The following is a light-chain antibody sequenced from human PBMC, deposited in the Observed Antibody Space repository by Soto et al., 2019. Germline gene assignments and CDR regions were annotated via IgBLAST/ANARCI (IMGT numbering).Light chain of an antibody. CDR1: QRVSK. CDR2: GAS. J-gene: IGKJ2*01. Sequence: EIVMTQSPATLSVAPGERATLYCRASQRVSKLAWYQQKPGQAPRLLIYGASTRATGIPARFSGSGSGTEFTLTISSLQSEDFAGYYCQQYNNWLYTFGPGTKMELK. CDR3: QQYNNWLYT. V-gene: IGKV3-15*01.